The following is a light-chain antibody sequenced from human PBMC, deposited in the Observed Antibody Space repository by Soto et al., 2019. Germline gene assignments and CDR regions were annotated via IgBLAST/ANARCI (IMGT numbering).Light chain of an antibody. Sequence: EIVLTQSAGTLSLSPGERATLSCRASQSVSRNYLAWYQQKPGQAPRLLIYSASSRATGVPDRFSGSGSGTDFTLTISRLEPADFAVYYCHQYGSLPRTFGQGTKVEI. CDR2: SAS. CDR3: HQYGSLPRT. V-gene: IGKV3-20*01. CDR1: QSVSRNY. J-gene: IGKJ1*01.